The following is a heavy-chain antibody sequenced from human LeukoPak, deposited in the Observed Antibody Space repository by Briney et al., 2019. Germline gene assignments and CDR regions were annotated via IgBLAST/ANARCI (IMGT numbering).Heavy chain of an antibody. D-gene: IGHD1-1*01. CDR2: IKQDGSGK. J-gene: IGHJ3*02. V-gene: IGHV3-7*01. CDR1: GFTFSYYW. CDR3: TRDLTNWNDATFAI. Sequence: GGSLRLSCAASGFTFSYYWMSWVRQAPGKGLEWVANIKQDGSGKYYVDSVKGRFTISRDNAKNSLYLQMNSLSAEDTAMYYCTRDLTNWNDATFAIWGQGTMVTVSS.